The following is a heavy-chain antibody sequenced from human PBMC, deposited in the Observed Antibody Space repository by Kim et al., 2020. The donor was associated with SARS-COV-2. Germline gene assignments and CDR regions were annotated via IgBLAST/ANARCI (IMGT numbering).Heavy chain of an antibody. Sequence: GGSLRLSCAASGFTFTNAWMSWVRQAPGKGLEWVARIKSKTERGTTAYSAAVEGKFTISRDESKNTLYLQMNRLKTEDAALYYCTTDADIVSTGGVVLWGQGTLVTVSS. D-gene: IGHD5-12*01. V-gene: IGHV3-15*01. CDR2: IKSKTERGTT. J-gene: IGHJ4*02. CDR1: GFTFTNAW. CDR3: TTDADIVSTGGVVL.